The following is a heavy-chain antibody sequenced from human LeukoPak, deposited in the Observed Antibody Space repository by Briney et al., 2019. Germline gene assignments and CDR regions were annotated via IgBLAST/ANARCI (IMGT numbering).Heavy chain of an antibody. D-gene: IGHD4-17*01. V-gene: IGHV4-59*01. CDR3: AGGEGKTTLNTLNY. CDR2: IYYSGST. Sequence: SETVSLTCSVSGASISDYYWSWIRQPPGKGLEWIAYIYYSGSTNYNPSLKSRVTISVDTSKNQFSLKLRSVTAADTAVYYCAGGEGKTTLNTLNYWGQGTLVTASS. CDR1: GASISDYY. J-gene: IGHJ4*02.